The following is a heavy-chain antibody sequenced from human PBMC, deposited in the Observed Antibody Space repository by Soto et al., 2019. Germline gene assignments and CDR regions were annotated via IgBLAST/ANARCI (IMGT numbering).Heavy chain of an antibody. D-gene: IGHD3-10*01. CDR1: GFTFSSYS. J-gene: IGHJ4*02. CDR3: ARVSNGDFDF. CDR2: ISSSSNYI. V-gene: IGHV3-21*01. Sequence: EVQLVDSGGGLVKPGGSLRLSCAASGFTFSSYSMNWVRQAPGKGLEWVSSISSSSNYIYYAESVKGRFTISRDNAKNSQDQQMNVLRAEDTAVYYCARVSNGDFDFWGQGILVAVAS.